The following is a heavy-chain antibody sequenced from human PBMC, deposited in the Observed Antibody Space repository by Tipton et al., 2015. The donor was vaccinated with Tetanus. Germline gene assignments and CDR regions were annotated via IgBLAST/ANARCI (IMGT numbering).Heavy chain of an antibody. CDR3: ARELHDSSGYYDL. J-gene: IGHJ4*02. CDR1: GGSISSGGYY. CDR2: IYYSGST. Sequence: LRLSCTVSGGSISSGGYYWSWIRQHPGKGLEWIGYIYYSGSTYYNPSLKSRVTISVDTSKNQFSLKLSSVTAADTAVYYCARELHDSSGYYDLWGQGTLVTVSS. D-gene: IGHD3-22*01. V-gene: IGHV4-31*03.